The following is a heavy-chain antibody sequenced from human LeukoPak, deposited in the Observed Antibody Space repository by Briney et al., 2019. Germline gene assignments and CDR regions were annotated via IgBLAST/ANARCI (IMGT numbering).Heavy chain of an antibody. Sequence: PSETLSLTCAVYGGSFSRNYWSWIRQPPGKGLEWIGEINHSGSTNYNPSLKSRVTISVDTSKNQFSLKLSSVTAADTAVYYCASSSTRSLFDYWGQGTLVTASS. J-gene: IGHJ4*02. CDR1: GGSFSRNY. CDR3: ASSSTRSLFDY. CDR2: INHSGST. V-gene: IGHV4-34*01. D-gene: IGHD2-2*01.